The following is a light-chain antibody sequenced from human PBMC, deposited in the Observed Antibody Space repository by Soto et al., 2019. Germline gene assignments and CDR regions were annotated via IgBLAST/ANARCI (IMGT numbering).Light chain of an antibody. J-gene: IGLJ3*02. CDR3: CSYAGSCTGL. V-gene: IGLV2-11*01. Sequence: QSALTQPRSVSGSPGQSVTISCTGTSSDVGNYNYVSWYQQYPGKAPKLMIYEVSKRPSGVPNRFSGSKSGNTASLTISGLQTEDEADYYCCSYAGSCTGLFGGGTKLTVL. CDR2: EVS. CDR1: SSDVGNYNY.